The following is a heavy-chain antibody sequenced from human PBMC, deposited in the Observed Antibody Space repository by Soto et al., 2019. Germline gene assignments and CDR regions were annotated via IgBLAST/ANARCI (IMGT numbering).Heavy chain of an antibody. V-gene: IGHV5-51*01. CDR3: ARQGDVLTGYLGYYDGRDV. J-gene: IGHJ6*02. CDR1: GYRFINYW. CDR2: IYPGDSET. D-gene: IGHD3-9*01. Sequence: EVQLVQSGAEVKRPGESLKISCKTSGYRFINYWIGWVRQMPGKGLEWMGIIYPGDSETRYSPSFQGQVTISADKSTRVAYLQWSSLKASDTAMYYCARQGDVLTGYLGYYDGRDVWGQGTAVTV.